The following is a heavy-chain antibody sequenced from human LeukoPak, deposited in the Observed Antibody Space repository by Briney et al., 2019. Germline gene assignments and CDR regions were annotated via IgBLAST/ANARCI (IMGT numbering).Heavy chain of an antibody. CDR2: ISSGNTR. Sequence: KPGGSLRLSCAASGFTFSDYYMSWIRQAPGKGLEWVAYISSGNTRYYADSVKGRFTISRDNAKNSLYLQMNSLRAEDTAVYYCAWGGIAAFDSWGQGTLVTVSS. V-gene: IGHV3-11*04. J-gene: IGHJ4*02. CDR1: GFTFSDYY. D-gene: IGHD2-21*01. CDR3: AWGGIAAFDS.